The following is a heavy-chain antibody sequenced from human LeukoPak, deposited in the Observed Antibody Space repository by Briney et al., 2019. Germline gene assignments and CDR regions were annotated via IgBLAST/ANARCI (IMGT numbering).Heavy chain of an antibody. V-gene: IGHV3-23*01. CDR2: ISGSGDST. Sequence: PGGSLRLSCAASGFTFSTYAVNWVRQAPGKGLEWVSTISGSGDSTYYADSVKGRFTISRDNSKDTLYLQMSSVRVDDTAVYYCARTIGLYQLLDYYYGMDVWGQGTTVTVSS. D-gene: IGHD2-2*01. CDR1: GFTFSTYA. J-gene: IGHJ6*02. CDR3: ARTIGLYQLLDYYYGMDV.